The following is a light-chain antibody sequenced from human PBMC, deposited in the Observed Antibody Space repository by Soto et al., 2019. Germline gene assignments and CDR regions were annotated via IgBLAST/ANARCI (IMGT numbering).Light chain of an antibody. CDR1: QSVSSY. V-gene: IGKV3-11*01. Sequence: EIVLTQSPATLSLSPGERATLSCRASQSVSSYLAWYQQKPGQAPRLLIYDASNRATGIPARFSGSGSGTDFTLTISSLEPEDFAVYFCQQRSNWPLTFRGGTKVE. CDR3: QQRSNWPLT. J-gene: IGKJ4*01. CDR2: DAS.